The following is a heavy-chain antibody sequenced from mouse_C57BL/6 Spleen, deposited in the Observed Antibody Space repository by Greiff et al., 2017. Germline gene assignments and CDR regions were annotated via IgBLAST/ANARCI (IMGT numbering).Heavy chain of an antibody. CDR2: IYPGDGDT. CDR3: APLYYGNYFDY. CDR1: GYAFSSSW. V-gene: IGHV1-82*01. D-gene: IGHD2-1*01. Sequence: VKLVESGPELVKPGASVKISCKASGYAFSSSWMNWVKQRPGKGLEWIGRIYPGDGDTNYNGKFKGKATLTADKSSSTAYMQLSSLTSEDSAVYFCAPLYYGNYFDYWGQGTTLTVSS. J-gene: IGHJ2*01.